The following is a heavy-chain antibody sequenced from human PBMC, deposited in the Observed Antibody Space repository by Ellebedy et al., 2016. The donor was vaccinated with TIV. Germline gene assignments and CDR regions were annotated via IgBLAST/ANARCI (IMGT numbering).Heavy chain of an antibody. CDR2: ITKNGGDT. V-gene: IGHV3-23*01. D-gene: IGHD3-10*01. Sequence: GGSLRLSXAASGITFSGYDMTFVSQASRRGLEWVASITKNGGDTNYADSMKGRFTISRDNSKNTLYLQMNSLRAEDTAIYYCTNYFGSGSTSDYWGQGTLVTVSS. CDR3: TNYFGSGSTSDY. CDR1: GITFSGYD. J-gene: IGHJ4*02.